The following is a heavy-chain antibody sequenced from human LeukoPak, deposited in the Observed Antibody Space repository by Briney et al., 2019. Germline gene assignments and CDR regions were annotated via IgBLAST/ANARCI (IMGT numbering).Heavy chain of an antibody. V-gene: IGHV4-59*12. CDR2: IYYSGST. Sequence: SETLSLTCTVSGGSIRSYYWSWIRQPPGKGLEWIGYIYYSGSTNYNPSLKSRVTISVDTSKNQFSLKLSSVTAADTAVYYCARGRGCSSTSCPNWFDPWGQGTLVTVSS. CDR1: GGSIRSYY. J-gene: IGHJ5*02. D-gene: IGHD2-2*01. CDR3: ARGRGCSSTSCPNWFDP.